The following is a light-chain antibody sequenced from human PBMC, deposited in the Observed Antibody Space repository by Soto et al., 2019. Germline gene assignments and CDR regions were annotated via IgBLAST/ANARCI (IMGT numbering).Light chain of an antibody. J-gene: IGKJ4*01. CDR2: DAA. CDR1: QDISNY. CDR3: QQCADVPLT. Sequence: DIQMTQSPSSLSASVGDRVTITCQASQDISNYLNWYQQKPGRAPNLLISDAANLQTGVPSRFSGRRSGTDFILTISSLQPEDVATYYCQQCADVPLTFGGGTRVDIK. V-gene: IGKV1-33*01.